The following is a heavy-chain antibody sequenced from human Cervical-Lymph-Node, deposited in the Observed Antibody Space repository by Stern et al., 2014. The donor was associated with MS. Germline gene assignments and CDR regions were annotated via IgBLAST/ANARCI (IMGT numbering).Heavy chain of an antibody. CDR1: GYTFTNYG. CDR3: ARDRLPLGELSLPGDY. Sequence: VHLVESEAEVKKPGASVKVSCKASGYTFTNYGLSWVRQAPGQGFEWMGWLSAYNGNTNYAQKLQGRVTMTTDTSTSTAYMELRSLRSDDTAVYYCARDRLPLGELSLPGDYWGQGTLVTVSS. V-gene: IGHV1-18*01. CDR2: LSAYNGNT. D-gene: IGHD3-16*02. J-gene: IGHJ4*02.